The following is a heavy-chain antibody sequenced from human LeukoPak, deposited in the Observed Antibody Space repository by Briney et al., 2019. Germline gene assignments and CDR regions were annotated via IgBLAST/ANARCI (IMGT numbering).Heavy chain of an antibody. D-gene: IGHD4-17*01. CDR2: MNPNSGNT. J-gene: IGHJ1*01. CDR3: ARAGDYGDYVWYFQH. V-gene: IGHV1-8*03. CDR1: GYTFTSYD. Sequence: GASVKVSCKASGYTFTSYDINWVRQATGQGLEWMGWMNPNSGNTGYAQKFQGRVTITRNTSISTAYMELSSLRSEDTAVYYCARAGDYGDYVWYFQHWGQGTLVTVSS.